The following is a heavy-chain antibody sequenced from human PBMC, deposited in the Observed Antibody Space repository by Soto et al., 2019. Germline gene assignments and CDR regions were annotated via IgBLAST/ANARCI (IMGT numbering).Heavy chain of an antibody. CDR3: AKDLYIAVAGTRAEYYFDY. D-gene: IGHD6-19*01. CDR1: GFTFSSYA. V-gene: IGHV3-23*01. Sequence: EVQLLESGGGLVQPGGSLRLSCAASGFTFSSYAMSWVRQAPGKGLEWVSAISGSGGSTYYADSVKGRFTISRDNSKNTLYLQMNSLRAEDTAVYYCAKDLYIAVAGTRAEYYFDYWGLGTLVTVSS. J-gene: IGHJ4*02. CDR2: ISGSGGST.